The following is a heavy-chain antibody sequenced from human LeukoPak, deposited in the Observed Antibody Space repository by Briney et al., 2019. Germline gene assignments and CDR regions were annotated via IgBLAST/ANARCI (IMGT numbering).Heavy chain of an antibody. J-gene: IGHJ4*02. CDR1: GGSINNGGYY. V-gene: IGHV4-31*03. CDR2: IYYSGSS. D-gene: IGHD5-24*01. Sequence: SQTLSLTCTVSGGSINNGGYYWSWIRQHPGKGLEWIGYIYYSGSSYYNPSLRSRVTISVDTSKNHFSLKLSSVTAADTAVYYCARNRDGYNSFDYWGQGTLVSVPS. CDR3: ARNRDGYNSFDY.